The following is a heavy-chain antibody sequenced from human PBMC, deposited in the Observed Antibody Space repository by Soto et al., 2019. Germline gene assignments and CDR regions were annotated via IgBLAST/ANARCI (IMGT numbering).Heavy chain of an antibody. V-gene: IGHV4-31*03. J-gene: IGHJ5*02. CDR1: GGSISSGGFY. CDR2: IYHSGNT. Sequence: QVQLQESGPGLVQPSQTLSLTCTVSGGSISSGGFYWSWIRQHPEKGLEWIGWIYHSGNTYYNPSLKSRVTLLEDTSKNQFSPKLTSVTAADTAVYYCARGTYQYYDSSGVQNRFDPWGQGTLVTVSS. D-gene: IGHD3-22*01. CDR3: ARGTYQYYDSSGVQNRFDP.